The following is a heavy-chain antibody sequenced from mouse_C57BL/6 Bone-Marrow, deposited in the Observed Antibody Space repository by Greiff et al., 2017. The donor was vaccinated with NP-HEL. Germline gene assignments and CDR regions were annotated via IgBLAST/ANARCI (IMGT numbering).Heavy chain of an antibody. J-gene: IGHJ3*01. CDR3: AGLLPLAY. CDR1: GYTFTSYW. CDR2: IDPSDSYT. D-gene: IGHD2-3*01. V-gene: IGHV1-50*01. Sequence: QVQLQQPGAELVKPGASVKLSCKASGYTFTSYWMQWVKQRPGQGLEWIGEIDPSDSYTNYNQKFKGKATLTVDTSSSTAYMQLSSLTSEDSAVYYCAGLLPLAYWGQGTLVTVSA.